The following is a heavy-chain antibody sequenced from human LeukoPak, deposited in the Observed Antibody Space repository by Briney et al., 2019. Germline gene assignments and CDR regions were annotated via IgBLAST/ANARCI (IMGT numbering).Heavy chain of an antibody. CDR3: AFSLRFLEWLQI. CDR2: IYYSGST. V-gene: IGHV4-39*01. J-gene: IGHJ3*02. Sequence: TSETLSLTCTVSGGSISSSSYYWGWIRQPPGKGLEWIANIYYSGSTYYNPSLKSRVTISVDTSKNQLSLKLSAVTAADTAVYYCAFSLRFLEWLQIWGQGTMVTVSS. D-gene: IGHD3-3*01. CDR1: GGSISSSSYY.